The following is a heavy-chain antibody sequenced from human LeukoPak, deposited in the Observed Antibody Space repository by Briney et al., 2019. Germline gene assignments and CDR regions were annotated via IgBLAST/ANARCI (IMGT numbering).Heavy chain of an antibody. V-gene: IGHV3-53*01. Sequence: PGGSLRLSCAASGFTVSSNYMSWVRQAPGKGLEWVSVIYSGGSTYYADSVKGRFTISRDNSKNTLYLQMNSLRAEDTAVYYCARGVITFGGAIDYWGQGTLVTVSS. CDR1: GFTVSSNY. D-gene: IGHD3-16*01. J-gene: IGHJ4*02. CDR3: ARGVITFGGAIDY. CDR2: IYSGGST.